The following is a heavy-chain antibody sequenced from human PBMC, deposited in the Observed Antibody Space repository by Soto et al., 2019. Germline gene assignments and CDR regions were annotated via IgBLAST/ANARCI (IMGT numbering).Heavy chain of an antibody. J-gene: IGHJ4*02. CDR1: VGSFSVYY. CDR3: ARGRYCSGGSCYGFLGY. CDR2: INHSGST. V-gene: IGHV4-34*01. D-gene: IGHD2-15*01. Sequence: LEILSLSCAFYVGSFSVYYWSLIRQPPGKGLEWIGEINHSGSTNYNPSLRSRVTISVDTSKNQFSLKLSSLRSEDTAVYYCARGRYCSGGSCYGFLGYWGQGTLVTV.